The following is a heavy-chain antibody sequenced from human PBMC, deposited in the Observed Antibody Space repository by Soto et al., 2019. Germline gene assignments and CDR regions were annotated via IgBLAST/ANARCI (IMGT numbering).Heavy chain of an antibody. CDR1: GFTFSSYW. J-gene: IGHJ4*02. CDR3: SRSLDY. CDR2: INQDGSEK. Sequence: SLRLSCAASGFTFSSYWMDWVRQAPGKGLEWVANINQDGSEKHYVDSVKGRFTISRDNAKNSLYLQMSSLTAEDSALYYCSRSLDYWGQGSRVTVSS. V-gene: IGHV3-7*01.